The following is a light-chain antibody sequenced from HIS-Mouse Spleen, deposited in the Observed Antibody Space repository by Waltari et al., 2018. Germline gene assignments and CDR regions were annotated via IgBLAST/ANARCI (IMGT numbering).Light chain of an antibody. CDR1: SSDVGGSNY. V-gene: IGLV2-14*03. J-gene: IGLJ1*01. CDR2: DVS. Sequence: QSALTQPASVSVSPGQSITISCPGTSSDVGGSNYRSCYQQHPGKAPRLMIYDVSNRPSGVSNRFSGSKSGNTASLTISGLQAEDEADYYCSSYTSSSTYVFGTGTKVTVL. CDR3: SSYTSSSTYV.